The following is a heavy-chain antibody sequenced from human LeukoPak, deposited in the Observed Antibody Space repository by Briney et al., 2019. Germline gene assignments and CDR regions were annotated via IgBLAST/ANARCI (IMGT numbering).Heavy chain of an antibody. CDR3: AINQLGG. J-gene: IGHJ4*01. CDR2: IKSDGTST. V-gene: IGHV3-74*01. D-gene: IGHD7-27*01. CDR1: GFTVSTYW. Sequence: GGSLRLSCAVPGFTVSTYWMDWVRQAPGKGLVWVSRIKSDGTSTSYADSVKGRFTISRENAKNMLYLQMNSLRPEDTALYYCAINQLGGWGQGTLVTVSS.